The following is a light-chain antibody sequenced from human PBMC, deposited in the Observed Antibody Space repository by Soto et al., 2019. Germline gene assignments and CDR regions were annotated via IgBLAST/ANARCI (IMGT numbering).Light chain of an antibody. CDR2: DVS. Sequence: HSALTQPRSVSGSPGQSVTISCTGTSSDVGGYNFVSWYQQHPGKAPKLMIYDVSKRPSGVPDRFSGSKSGNTASLTISGLQAEYEADYYCCSYAGSYTWVFGGGTKVTVL. V-gene: IGLV2-11*01. J-gene: IGLJ2*01. CDR3: CSYAGSYTWV. CDR1: SSDVGGYNF.